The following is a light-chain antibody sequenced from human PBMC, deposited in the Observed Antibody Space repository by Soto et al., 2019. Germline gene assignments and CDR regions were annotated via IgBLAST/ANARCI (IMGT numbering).Light chain of an antibody. J-gene: IGKJ4*01. Sequence: EIVLTQSPATLSLSPGERATLSCRASQSLNSYLAWFQQIPGQAPRLLIYDASNRATGIPARFSGSGSGTDLPHTISNVDLVEFAGSDCQPRLAAPLTFGGGTKVEI. CDR1: QSLNSY. V-gene: IGKV3-11*01. CDR2: DAS. CDR3: QPRLAAPLT.